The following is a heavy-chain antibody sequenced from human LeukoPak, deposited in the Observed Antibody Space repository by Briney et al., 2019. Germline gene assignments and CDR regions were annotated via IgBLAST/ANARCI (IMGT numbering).Heavy chain of an antibody. Sequence: GGXLRLSCAASGFIFSNYGMHWVRQAPGKGLEWVAFIRYDESNKFYADSVKGRFTIYRDNSKKKLFLQMNSLRAEDTAVYYCATMQWLEGVNWFDPWGQGTLVTVSS. CDR3: ATMQWLEGVNWFDP. D-gene: IGHD6-19*01. CDR2: IRYDESNK. V-gene: IGHV3-30*02. CDR1: GFIFSNYG. J-gene: IGHJ5*02.